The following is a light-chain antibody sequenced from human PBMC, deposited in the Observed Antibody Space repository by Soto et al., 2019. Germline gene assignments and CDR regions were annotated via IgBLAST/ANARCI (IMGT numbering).Light chain of an antibody. J-gene: IGKJ5*01. Sequence: ELALTLSPSTLSTAAKLPLTLSFRPIQSVSSYLAWYQQKPGQAPRLLIYDASNRATGIPDRFSGSGSGTDFTLTISSLDPEDFAVNYCRQRSNWPKSLSFGQGTRLEFK. CDR3: RQRSNWPKSLS. CDR1: QSVSSY. CDR2: DAS. V-gene: IGKV3-11*01.